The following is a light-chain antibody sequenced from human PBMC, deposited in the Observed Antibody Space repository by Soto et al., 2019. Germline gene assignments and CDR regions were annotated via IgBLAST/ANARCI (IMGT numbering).Light chain of an antibody. CDR3: CSYAGSSTVRV. Sequence: QSALTQPASVSGSPGQSITLSCTGTSSDVGSYNLVSWYQQHPGKAPKLMIYEVSKRPSGVSNRFSGSKSGNTASLTISGLQAEDEADYYCCSYAGSSTVRVFGTGTKLTVL. CDR1: SSDVGSYNL. CDR2: EVS. V-gene: IGLV2-23*02. J-gene: IGLJ1*01.